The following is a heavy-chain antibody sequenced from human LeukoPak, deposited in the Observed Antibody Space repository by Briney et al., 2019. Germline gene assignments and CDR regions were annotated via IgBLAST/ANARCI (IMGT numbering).Heavy chain of an antibody. Sequence: GGSLRLSCAASGFTFRSYWMSWVRQAPGKGLEWVANIMQDGSEKYYVDSVKGRFTIPRDNAKKSLYLQMNSLRAEDTAVYFCARDMIILQSWGQGTLVTVSS. CDR2: IMQDGSEK. V-gene: IGHV3-7*04. J-gene: IGHJ5*02. D-gene: IGHD3-16*01. CDR1: GFTFRSYW. CDR3: ARDMIILQS.